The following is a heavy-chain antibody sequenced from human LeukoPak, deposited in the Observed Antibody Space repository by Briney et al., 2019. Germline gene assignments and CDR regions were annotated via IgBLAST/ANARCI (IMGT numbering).Heavy chain of an antibody. Sequence: ASVKVSCKASGYTSTSYYMHWVRQAPGQGLEWMGIINPSGGSTSYAQKFQGRVTMTRDTSTSTVYMELSSLRSEDTAVYYCARDMEVKQQLGLFDYWGQGTLVTVSS. CDR1: GYTSTSYY. D-gene: IGHD6-13*01. CDR3: ARDMEVKQQLGLFDY. J-gene: IGHJ4*02. CDR2: INPSGGST. V-gene: IGHV1-46*01.